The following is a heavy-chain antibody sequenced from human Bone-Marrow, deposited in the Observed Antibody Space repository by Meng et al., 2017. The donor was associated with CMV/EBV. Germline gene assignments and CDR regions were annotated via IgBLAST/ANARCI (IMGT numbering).Heavy chain of an antibody. CDR2: IGTLSDP. Sequence: SVFTFRISDMHWVRQVRGQGLEWVAAIGTLSDPYYPDSVKGRFTISRDNAENSLYLQMNSLTVGDTAVYYCARGAPVDGRWLLYFDLWGRGTLVTVSS. J-gene: IGHJ2*01. CDR3: ARGAPVDGRWLLYFDL. V-gene: IGHV3-13*05. CDR1: VFTFRISD. D-gene: IGHD5-24*01.